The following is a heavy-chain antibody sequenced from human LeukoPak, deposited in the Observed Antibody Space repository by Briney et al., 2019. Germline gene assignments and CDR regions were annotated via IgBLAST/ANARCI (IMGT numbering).Heavy chain of an antibody. CDR1: GESFSGYY. CDR3: ARTREPAATIGY. Sequence: SETLSLTCAVYGESFSGYYWNWIRQPPGKGLEWIGEINHSGRTNYNPSLKSRVTISVDTSKNQISLKLTSMTAADTAVYYCARTREPAATIGYWGQGSLVTVSS. V-gene: IGHV4-34*01. CDR2: INHSGRT. D-gene: IGHD2-2*01. J-gene: IGHJ4*02.